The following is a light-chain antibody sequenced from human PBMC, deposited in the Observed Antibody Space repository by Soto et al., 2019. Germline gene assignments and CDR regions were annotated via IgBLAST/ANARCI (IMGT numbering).Light chain of an antibody. Sequence: EIVLTQSPGTLSLSPGERATLSCRASQSVSSSYLAWYQQKPGQAPRLLLYGASSRATGIPDRFSGSGSGPDFTLTISRLEPEDFAVYYCQQYGSSPLTFGQVTKVEIK. CDR1: QSVSSSY. CDR2: GAS. J-gene: IGKJ1*01. V-gene: IGKV3-20*01. CDR3: QQYGSSPLT.